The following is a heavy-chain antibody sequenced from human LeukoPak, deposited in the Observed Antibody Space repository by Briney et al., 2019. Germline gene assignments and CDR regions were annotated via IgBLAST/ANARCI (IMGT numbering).Heavy chain of an antibody. Sequence: GGSLRLSCAASGFTFSSYSMNWVRQAPGKGLEWVSSISSSSSYIYYADSVKGRFAISRDNAKNSLYLQMNSLRAEDTAVYYCAKDPEVPAAIVLNWFDPWGQGTLVTVSS. CDR1: GFTFSSYS. CDR2: ISSSSSYI. D-gene: IGHD2-2*01. J-gene: IGHJ5*02. V-gene: IGHV3-21*04. CDR3: AKDPEVPAAIVLNWFDP.